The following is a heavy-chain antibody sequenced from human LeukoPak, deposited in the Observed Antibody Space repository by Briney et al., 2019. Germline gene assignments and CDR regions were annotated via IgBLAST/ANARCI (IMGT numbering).Heavy chain of an antibody. Sequence: GGSLRLSCAASGFTFSSYAMSWVRQAPGKGLEWVSVIYSGGSTYYADSVKGRFTISRDNSKNTLYLQMNSLRAEDTAVYYCARGRRFLEPIAYWGQGTLVTVSS. J-gene: IGHJ4*02. CDR2: IYSGGST. V-gene: IGHV3-66*01. CDR3: ARGRRFLEPIAY. D-gene: IGHD3-3*01. CDR1: GFTFSSYA.